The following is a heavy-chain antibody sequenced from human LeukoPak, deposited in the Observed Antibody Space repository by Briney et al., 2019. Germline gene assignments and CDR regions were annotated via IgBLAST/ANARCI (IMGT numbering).Heavy chain of an antibody. CDR3: ARDQGRWFGELLYRLPFPDWYFDL. V-gene: IGHV4-30-4*01. D-gene: IGHD3-10*01. CDR1: GGSISSGDYY. CDR2: IYYSGST. J-gene: IGHJ2*01. Sequence: SETLSLTCTVSGGSISSGDYYWSWIRQPPGKGLEWIGYIYYSGSTYYNPSLKSRVTISVDTSKNQFSLKLSSVTAADTAVYYCARDQGRWFGELLYRLPFPDWYFDLWGRGTLVTVSS.